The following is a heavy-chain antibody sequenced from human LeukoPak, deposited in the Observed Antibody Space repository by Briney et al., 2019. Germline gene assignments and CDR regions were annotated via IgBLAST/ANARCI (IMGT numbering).Heavy chain of an antibody. J-gene: IGHJ4*02. Sequence: PGGSLRLSCAASGFTFSSYGMHWVRQAPGKGLEWGAVISYDGSNKYYADSVKGRFTISRDNSKNTLYLQMNSLRAEDTAVYYCAKDRQTTKYYFDYWGQGTLVTVSS. V-gene: IGHV3-30*18. CDR2: ISYDGSNK. CDR3: AKDRQTTKYYFDY. D-gene: IGHD4-17*01. CDR1: GFTFSSYG.